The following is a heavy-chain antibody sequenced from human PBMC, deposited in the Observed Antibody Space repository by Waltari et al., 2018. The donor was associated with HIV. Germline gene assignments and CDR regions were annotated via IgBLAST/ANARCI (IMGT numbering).Heavy chain of an antibody. D-gene: IGHD3-3*01. J-gene: IGHJ6*02. V-gene: IGHV3-7*01. CDR1: GFTFSSYW. CDR2: IKQDGSEK. CDR3: ARDRYDFWSGYSHYYGMDV. Sequence: EVQLVESGGGLVQPGGSLRLSCAASGFTFSSYWMSWVRQAPGKGLEWVANIKQDGSEKYYVDSVKGRFTISRDNAKNSLYLQMNSLRAEDTAEYYCARDRYDFWSGYSHYYGMDVWGQGTTVTVSS.